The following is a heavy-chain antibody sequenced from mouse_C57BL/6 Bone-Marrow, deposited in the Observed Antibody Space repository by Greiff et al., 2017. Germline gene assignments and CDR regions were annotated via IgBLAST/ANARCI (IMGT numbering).Heavy chain of an antibody. D-gene: IGHD1-1*01. CDR2: IYPGGGYT. CDR3: ARGGPYYYGSSTPFDY. V-gene: IGHV1-63*01. Sequence: VQVVESGAELVRPGPSVKMSCKASGYTFTNYWIGWAKQRPGHGLEWIGDIYPGGGYTNYNEKFKGKATLTADKSSSTAYMQFSSLTSEDSAIYYCARGGPYYYGSSTPFDYWGQGTTLTVSS. J-gene: IGHJ2*01. CDR1: GYTFTNYW.